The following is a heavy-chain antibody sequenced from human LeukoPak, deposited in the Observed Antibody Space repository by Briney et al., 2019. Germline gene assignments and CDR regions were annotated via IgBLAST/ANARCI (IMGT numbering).Heavy chain of an antibody. D-gene: IGHD2-15*01. CDR3: ARRHGRCSDGSCYYPDY. Sequence: ASVKVSCKASGYTFTSYDINWVRQATGQGLGWMGWMNPNSGNTGYAQKFQGRVTMTRNSSITTAYMELSSLRSEDTAVYYCARRHGRCSDGSCYYPDYWGQGALVTVSS. CDR2: MNPNSGNT. CDR1: GYTFTSYD. J-gene: IGHJ4*02. V-gene: IGHV1-8*01.